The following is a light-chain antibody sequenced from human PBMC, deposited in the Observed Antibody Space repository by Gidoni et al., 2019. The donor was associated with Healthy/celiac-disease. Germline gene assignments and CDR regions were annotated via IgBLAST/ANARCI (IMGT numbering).Light chain of an antibody. CDR2: GAA. V-gene: IGKV3-20*01. CDR3: QQYSSSPAT. Sequence: TVLTKSPGTLSLAPGARATLSCRASQSVSSSYLAWYQQKPGQAPRLLIYGAARRATGIPARFSGSGSGTDFTLTISRLEPEDFAVYYCQQYSSSPATFGQGTKVEIK. J-gene: IGKJ1*01. CDR1: QSVSSSY.